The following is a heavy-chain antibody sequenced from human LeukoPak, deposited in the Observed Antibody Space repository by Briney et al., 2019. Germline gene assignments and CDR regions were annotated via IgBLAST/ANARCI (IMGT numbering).Heavy chain of an antibody. CDR2: ISSSSSTI. J-gene: IGHJ6*02. CDR1: GFSFSGYS. Sequence: PGGSLRLSCAASGFSFSGYSMNWVRQAPGKGLEWVSYISSSSSTIYYADSVKGRFTISRDNAKNSLYLQMNSLRDEDTAVYFCARVRPNFDNYAVDVWGQGTTVTVSS. V-gene: IGHV3-48*02. D-gene: IGHD3-9*01. CDR3: ARVRPNFDNYAVDV.